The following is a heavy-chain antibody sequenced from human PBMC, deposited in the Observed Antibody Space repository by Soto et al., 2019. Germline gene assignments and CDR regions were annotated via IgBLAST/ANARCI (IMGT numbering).Heavy chain of an antibody. D-gene: IGHD3-3*01. CDR3: ARGPRLSNYDYWRGYDPPYYCYYMDV. J-gene: IGHJ6*03. Sequence: EVQLVESGGGLVQPGGSLRLSCAASGFTFSSYWMHWVRQAPGKGLVWVSRINSDGSSTSYAESVKGRFTISRDNAKNTLYLEMTCLRDEDTAVYYCARGPRLSNYDYWRGYDPPYYCYYMDVWGKGTTVTVSS. CDR2: INSDGSST. V-gene: IGHV3-74*01. CDR1: GFTFSSYW.